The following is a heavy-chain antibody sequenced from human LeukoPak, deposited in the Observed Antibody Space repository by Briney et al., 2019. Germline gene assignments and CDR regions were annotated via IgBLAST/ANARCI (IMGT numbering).Heavy chain of an antibody. CDR2: ISSNGGST. CDR3: AREIVVAADYYDYHYMDV. Sequence: GGSLRLSCAASGFTFSSYAMHWVRQAPGKGLEYVSAISSNGGSTYYANSVKGRFTISRDNSKNTLYLQMGSLRAEDTAVYYCAREIVVAADYYDYHYMDVWGKGTTVTVSS. V-gene: IGHV3-64*01. CDR1: GFTFSSYA. J-gene: IGHJ6*03. D-gene: IGHD2-15*01.